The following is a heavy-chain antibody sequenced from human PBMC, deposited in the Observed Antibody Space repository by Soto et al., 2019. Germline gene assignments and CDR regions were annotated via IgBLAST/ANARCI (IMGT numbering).Heavy chain of an antibody. V-gene: IGHV3-48*02. CDR3: ARDGGYCSGGSCYSYYFDY. Sequence: HPGGSLRLSCAASGFTFSSYSMNWVRQAPGKGLEWVSYISSSSSTIYYADSVKGRFTISRDNAKNSLYLQMNSLRDEDTAVYYCARDGGYCSGGSCYSYYFDYWGQGTLVTVSS. D-gene: IGHD2-15*01. CDR1: GFTFSSYS. J-gene: IGHJ4*02. CDR2: ISSSSSTI.